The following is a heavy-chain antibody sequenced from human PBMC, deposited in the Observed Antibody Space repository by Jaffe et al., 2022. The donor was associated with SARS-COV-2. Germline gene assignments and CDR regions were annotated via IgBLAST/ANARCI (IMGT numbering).Heavy chain of an antibody. V-gene: IGHV4-39*01. CDR2: IYYSGST. D-gene: IGHD6-6*01. CDR3: AKGSIAARSYYYGMDV. CDR1: GGSISSSSYY. J-gene: IGHJ6*02. Sequence: QLQLQESGPGLVKPSETLSLTCTVSGGSISSSSYYWGWIRQPPGKGLEWIGSIYYSGSTYYNPSLKSRVTISVDTSKNQFSLKLSSVTAADTAVYYCAKGSIAARSYYYGMDVWGQGTTVTVSS.